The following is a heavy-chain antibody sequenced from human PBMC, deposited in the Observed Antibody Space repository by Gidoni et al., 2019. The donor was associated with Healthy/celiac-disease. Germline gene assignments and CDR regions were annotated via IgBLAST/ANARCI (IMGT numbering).Heavy chain of an antibody. D-gene: IGHD3-10*01. CDR1: GYTFTSYY. Sequence: QVQLLQSGAEVKKPGASVKFSCKASGYTFTSYYMHWVRQAPGQGLEWMGIINPSGGSTSYAQKFQGRVTMTRDTSTSTVYMELSSLRSEDTAVYYCARDRDYYGSGSYSSFAFDIWGQGTMVTVSS. J-gene: IGHJ3*02. V-gene: IGHV1-46*01. CDR3: ARDRDYYGSGSYSSFAFDI. CDR2: INPSGGST.